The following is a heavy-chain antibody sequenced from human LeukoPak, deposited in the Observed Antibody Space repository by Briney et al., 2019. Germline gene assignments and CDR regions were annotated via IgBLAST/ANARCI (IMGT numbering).Heavy chain of an antibody. V-gene: IGHV4-39*07. Sequence: PSETLSLTCTVSGGSISSSSYYWGWIRQPPGKGLEWIGSIYYSGSTYYNPSLKSRVTISVKTSKNQFSLKLSSVTAADTAVYYCARVTGYMIEDYFDYWGQGTLVTVSS. CDR1: GGSISSSSYY. CDR2: IYYSGST. D-gene: IGHD3-22*01. J-gene: IGHJ4*02. CDR3: ARVTGYMIEDYFDY.